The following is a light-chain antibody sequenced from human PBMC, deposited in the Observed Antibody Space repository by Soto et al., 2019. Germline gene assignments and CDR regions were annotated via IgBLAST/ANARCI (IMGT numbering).Light chain of an antibody. CDR1: SSDVGGYNY. Sequence: QSALTQPASVSGSPGQSITLSCTGTSSDVGGYNYVSWYQQHPGKAPKLIIYEVNNRPSGVSNRVSGSKSGNTASLTISGLQAEDEADYYCTSYTSSSTLVVFGGGTKLTVL. J-gene: IGLJ2*01. CDR3: TSYTSSSTLVV. CDR2: EVN. V-gene: IGLV2-14*01.